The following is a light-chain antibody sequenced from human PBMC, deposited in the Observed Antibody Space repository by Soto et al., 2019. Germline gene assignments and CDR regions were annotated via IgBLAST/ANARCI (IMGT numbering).Light chain of an antibody. V-gene: IGLV2-11*01. J-gene: IGLJ1*01. CDR2: DVS. CDR1: SSDVGYYNY. Sequence: QSVLTQPRSVSGSPGQSVTISCTGTSSDVGYYNYVSWYQQYPGKAPKLMIYDVSGRPSGVPDRFSGSKSGNTASLTISGLQAEDEAYYYCCSYVGSFISVFGTGTKVTVL. CDR3: CSYVGSFISV.